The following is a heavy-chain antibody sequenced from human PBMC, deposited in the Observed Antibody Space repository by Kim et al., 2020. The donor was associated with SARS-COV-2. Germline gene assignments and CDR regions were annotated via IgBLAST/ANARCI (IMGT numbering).Heavy chain of an antibody. V-gene: IGHV3-48*02. J-gene: IGHJ4*02. CDR3: ARRMALSAMDY. Sequence: DSVKGRFTVSRDDGKNSVFLQMNSLRDEDTALYYCARRMALSAMDYWGQGTLVTVSS. D-gene: IGHD2-8*01.